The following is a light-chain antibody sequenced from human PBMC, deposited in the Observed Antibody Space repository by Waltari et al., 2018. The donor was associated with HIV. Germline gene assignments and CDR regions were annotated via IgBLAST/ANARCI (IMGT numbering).Light chain of an antibody. Sequence: QSVLTQPPSVSGAPGQRVTISCTGSSSNIGAGYDVHWYQQRPGTAPKLLIYGNSNRPSGVPDRFSGSKSGTSASLAITGLQAEDEADYYCHSYDSSLSVVFGGGTKLTVL. J-gene: IGLJ2*01. CDR3: HSYDSSLSVV. CDR2: GNS. V-gene: IGLV1-40*01. CDR1: SSNIGAGYD.